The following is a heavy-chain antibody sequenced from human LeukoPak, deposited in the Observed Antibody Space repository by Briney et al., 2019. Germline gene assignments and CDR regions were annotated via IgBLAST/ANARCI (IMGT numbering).Heavy chain of an antibody. D-gene: IGHD2-21*02. Sequence: GASVKVSCKASGGTFSSYAISWVRQAPGQGLEWMGEIIPIFGTANYTQKFQGRVTITADESTSTAYMERSSLRSEDTAVYYCAREEREYCGGDCNDAFDIWGQGTMVTVSS. CDR1: GGTFSSYA. CDR2: IIPIFGTA. V-gene: IGHV1-69*01. J-gene: IGHJ3*02. CDR3: AREEREYCGGDCNDAFDI.